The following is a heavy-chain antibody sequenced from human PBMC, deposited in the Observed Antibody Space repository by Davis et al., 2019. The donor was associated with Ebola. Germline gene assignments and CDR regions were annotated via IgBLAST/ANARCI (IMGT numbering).Heavy chain of an antibody. CDR1: GYSFTSYW. J-gene: IGHJ4*02. CDR3: ARGTDGYNPGGYFDS. V-gene: IGHV5-10-1*01. Sequence: ESLKISCKGSGYSFTSYWIGWVRQMPGKGLEWMGRIDPSDSYTNYSPSFQGHVTISADKSISTAYLQWSSLKASDTAMYYCARGTDGYNPGGYFDSWGQGTLVTVSS. CDR2: IDPSDSYT. D-gene: IGHD5-24*01.